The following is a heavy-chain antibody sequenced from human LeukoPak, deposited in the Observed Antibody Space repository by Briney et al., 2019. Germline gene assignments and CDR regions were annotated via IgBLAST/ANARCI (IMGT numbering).Heavy chain of an antibody. V-gene: IGHV3-9*01. CDR2: ISWNSGSI. D-gene: IGHD3-22*01. J-gene: IGHJ4*02. Sequence: PGGSLRLSCAASGFTFDDYAMHWVRQAPGKGLXXXSGISWNSGSIGYADSVKGRFTISRDNAKNSLYLQMNSLRAEDTALYYCAKGPMIRGPFDYWGQGTLVTVSS. CDR1: GFTFDDYA. CDR3: AKGPMIRGPFDY.